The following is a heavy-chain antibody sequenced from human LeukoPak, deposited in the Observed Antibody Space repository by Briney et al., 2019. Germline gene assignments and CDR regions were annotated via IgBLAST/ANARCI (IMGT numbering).Heavy chain of an antibody. CDR3: ARPYYYDSRIDP. V-gene: IGHV4-4*09. CDR1: GGSISSYY. D-gene: IGHD3-22*01. J-gene: IGHJ5*02. CDR2: IYTSGST. Sequence: PSETLSLTCTVSGGSISSYYWSWIRQPPGKELEWIGYIYTSGSTNYNPSLKSRVTISVDTSKNQFSLKLSSVTAADTAVYYCARPYYYDSRIDPWGQGTLVTVSS.